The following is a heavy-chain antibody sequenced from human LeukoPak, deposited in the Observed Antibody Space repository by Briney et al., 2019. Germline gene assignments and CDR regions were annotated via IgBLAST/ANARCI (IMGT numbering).Heavy chain of an antibody. J-gene: IGHJ4*02. Sequence: ASVKVSCKASGYTFTNYYIFWVRQAPGQGLEWMGIINPTGGSTTYSQKFQGRVTMTRDTSTSTVYMELSSLRSEDTAVYYCARVSGKWGWELDYWGQGTLVTVSS. CDR3: ARVSGKWGWELDY. CDR2: INPTGGST. V-gene: IGHV1-46*01. D-gene: IGHD1-26*01. CDR1: GYTFTNYY.